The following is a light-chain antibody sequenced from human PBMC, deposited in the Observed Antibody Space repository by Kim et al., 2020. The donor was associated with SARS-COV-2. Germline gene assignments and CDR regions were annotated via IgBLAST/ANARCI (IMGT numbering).Light chain of an antibody. J-gene: IGLJ2*01. CDR3: SSYAGRNDLV. CDR2: DVT. Sequence: SVNTSRTGPSSEVCSFNYVSCYQHHPGKAPKLIIYDVTTRPTGVPARFSGSKSGNPASLTVSGLQAEDVADYYCSSYAGRNDLVFGGGTQLTVL. CDR1: SSEVCSFNY. V-gene: IGLV2-8*01.